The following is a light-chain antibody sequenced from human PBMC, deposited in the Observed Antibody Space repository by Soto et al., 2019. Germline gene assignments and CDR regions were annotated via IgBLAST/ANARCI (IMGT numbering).Light chain of an antibody. CDR2: GAS. V-gene: IGKV3-20*01. CDR1: QSVSSSY. CDR3: QQYGSSLFT. Sequence: EIVLTQSPGTLSLSPGERATLSCRASQSVSSSYLAWYQQKPGQAPRLLIYGASSRATGIPDRFSGSGSGTDVTLTISRLETEDFAVYYCQQYGSSLFTFGPGTKVDIK. J-gene: IGKJ3*01.